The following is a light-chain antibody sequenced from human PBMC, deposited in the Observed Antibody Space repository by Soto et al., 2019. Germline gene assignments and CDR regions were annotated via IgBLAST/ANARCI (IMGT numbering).Light chain of an antibody. V-gene: IGLV2-14*01. CDR1: SSDVGGYNY. CDR3: SSYTSSSTHYV. Sequence: QSVLTHPASVSGSPRQSITISCTGTSSDVGGYNYVSWYQQHPGKAPKLMIYDVSNRPSGVSNRFSGSKSGNTASLTISGLQAEDEADYYCSSYTSSSTHYVFGTGTKVTVL. J-gene: IGLJ1*01. CDR2: DVS.